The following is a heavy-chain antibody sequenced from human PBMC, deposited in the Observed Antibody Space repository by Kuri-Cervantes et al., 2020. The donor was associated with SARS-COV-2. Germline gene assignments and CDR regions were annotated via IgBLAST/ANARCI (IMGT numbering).Heavy chain of an antibody. J-gene: IGHJ4*02. CDR2: INPKSGGT. Sequence: ASVKVSCKASGYTFTGYYMHWVRQAPGQGLEWMGGINPKSGGTNYAQKFQGWVAMTRDKSLSTAHMELSRLRSDDTAVYYCGRGGGVRGLMGLFQWRGAGPLDFWGQGTLVTVSS. CDR3: GRGGGVRGLMGLFQWRGAGPLDF. V-gene: IGHV1-2*04. CDR1: GYTFTGYY. D-gene: IGHD3-10*01.